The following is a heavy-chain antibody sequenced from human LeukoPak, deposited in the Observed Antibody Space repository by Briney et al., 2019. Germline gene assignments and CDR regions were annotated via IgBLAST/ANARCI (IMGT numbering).Heavy chain of an antibody. CDR2: IDPSDSYT. V-gene: IGHV5-10-1*01. D-gene: IGHD2-2*01. Sequence: GESLKISCKGSGYSFTSYWISWVRQMPGKGLEWMGRIDPSDSYTNYSPSFQGRVTISADKSISTAYLQWSSLKASDTAMYCCARGVKSTSCYEVRDWGQGTLVTVSS. CDR3: ARGVKSTSCYEVRD. CDR1: GYSFTSYW. J-gene: IGHJ4*02.